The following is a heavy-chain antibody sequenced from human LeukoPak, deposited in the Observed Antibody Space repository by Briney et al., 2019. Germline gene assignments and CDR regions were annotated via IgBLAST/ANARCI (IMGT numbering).Heavy chain of an antibody. D-gene: IGHD6-13*01. CDR1: GGSFSGYY. V-gene: IGHV4-34*09. J-gene: IGHJ4*02. CDR2: IYYSGST. CDR3: ARSLSALLDY. Sequence: SETLSLTCAVYGGSFSGYYWSWIRQPPGKGLEWIGYIYYSGSTYYNPSLKSRVTISVDTSKNQFSLKLSSVTAADTAVYYCARSLSALLDYWGQGTLVTVSS.